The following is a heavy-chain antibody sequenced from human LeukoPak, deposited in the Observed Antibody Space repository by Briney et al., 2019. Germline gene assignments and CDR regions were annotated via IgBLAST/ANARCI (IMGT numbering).Heavy chain of an antibody. J-gene: IGHJ4*02. CDR2: IYYSGST. D-gene: IGHD3-22*01. V-gene: IGHV4-4*02. CDR3: ARDQNEYYYDSSGYSL. CDR1: GDSITSDKW. Sequence: SGTLSLTCAVSGDSITSDKWWTWVRQPPGKGLEWIGYIYYSGSTNYNPSLKSRVTISVDTSKNQFSLKLSSVTAADTAVYYCARDQNEYYYDSSGYSLWGQGTLVTISS.